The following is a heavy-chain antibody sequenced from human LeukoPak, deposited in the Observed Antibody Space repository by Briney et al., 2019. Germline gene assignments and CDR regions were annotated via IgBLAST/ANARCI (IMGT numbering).Heavy chain of an antibody. Sequence: SETLSLTCTVSGGSISSYYWSWIRQPPGKGLEWIGYIYHSGSTYYNPSLKSRVTISVDRSKNQFSLKLSSVTAADTAVYYCARAFIVVVPAAIGAFDIWGQGTMVTVSS. CDR3: ARAFIVVVPAAIGAFDI. J-gene: IGHJ3*02. CDR1: GGSISSYY. CDR2: IYHSGST. D-gene: IGHD2-2*01. V-gene: IGHV4-59*12.